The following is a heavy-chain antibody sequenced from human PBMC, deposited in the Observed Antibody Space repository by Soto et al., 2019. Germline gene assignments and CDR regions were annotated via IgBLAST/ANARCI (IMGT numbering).Heavy chain of an antibody. D-gene: IGHD3-9*01. J-gene: IGHJ6*03. CDR3: ARGGYFDWLLSPYSYYYDMDV. Sequence: ASVKVSCKASGYTFTSYDINWVRQATGQGLEWMGWMNPNSGNTGYAQKFQGRVTMTRNTSISTAYMELSSLRSEDTAVYYCARGGYFDWLLSPYSYYYDMDVWGKGTTVTVSS. CDR2: MNPNSGNT. V-gene: IGHV1-8*01. CDR1: GYTFTSYD.